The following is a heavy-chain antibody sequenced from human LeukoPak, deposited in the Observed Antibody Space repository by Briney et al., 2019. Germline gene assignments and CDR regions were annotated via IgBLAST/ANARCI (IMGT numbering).Heavy chain of an antibody. CDR1: GFTFTSYN. D-gene: IGHD1-26*01. J-gene: IGHJ6*03. Sequence: GGSLRLTCAASGFTFTSYNMNWVRQAPGKGLEWVSSITSSSSYIYYADSVKGRFTISRDNAKNSLYLQMDSLRVEDTAVYYCARDPYSGNYGAYYYYYMDVWGKGTTVTISS. CDR3: ARDPYSGNYGAYYYYYMDV. CDR2: ITSSSSYI. V-gene: IGHV3-21*06.